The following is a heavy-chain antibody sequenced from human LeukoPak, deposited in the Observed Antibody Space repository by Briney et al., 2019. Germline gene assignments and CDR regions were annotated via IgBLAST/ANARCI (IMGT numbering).Heavy chain of an antibody. CDR3: ARYHSGLLPQDPYYFDY. CDR2: IYYSGST. D-gene: IGHD3-22*01. V-gene: IGHV4-59*12. CDR1: GVSISNYY. J-gene: IGHJ4*02. Sequence: SETLSLTCTVSGVSISNYYWSWVRQPPGKALELIGFIYYSGSTYYNPSLKSRVTISVDTSKNQFSLKLSSVTAADTAVYYCARYHSGLLPQDPYYFDYWGQGTLVTVSS.